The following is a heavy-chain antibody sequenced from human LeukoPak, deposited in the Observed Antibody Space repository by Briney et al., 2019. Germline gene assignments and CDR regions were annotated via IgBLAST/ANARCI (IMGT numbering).Heavy chain of an antibody. CDR2: ISPTTGTT. V-gene: IGHV3-23*01. CDR3: ARKTSIGDRYFDY. J-gene: IGHJ4*02. D-gene: IGHD4-17*01. CDR1: GFTFSSYA. Sequence: PGGSLRLSCAASGFTFSSYAMSWIRQAPGKGLEWLSAISPTTGTTFYADSVKGRVTISRDNSKNTLFLQMNSLRAEDTAVYYCARKTSIGDRYFDYWGQGNLVTVSS.